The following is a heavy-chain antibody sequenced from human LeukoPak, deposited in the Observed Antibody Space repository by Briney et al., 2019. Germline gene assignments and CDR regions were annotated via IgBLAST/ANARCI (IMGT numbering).Heavy chain of an antibody. D-gene: IGHD2-2*01. CDR2: ISGSGGST. CDR1: GFTFSGYA. J-gene: IGHJ6*02. Sequence: GGSLRLSCAASGFTFSGYAMSWVRQAPGKGLEWVSAISGSGGSTYYADSVKGRFTISRDNSKNTLYLQMNSLRAEDTAVYYCAKALSTSLAYYYYYGMDVWGQGPTVTVSS. V-gene: IGHV3-23*01. CDR3: AKALSTSLAYYYYYGMDV.